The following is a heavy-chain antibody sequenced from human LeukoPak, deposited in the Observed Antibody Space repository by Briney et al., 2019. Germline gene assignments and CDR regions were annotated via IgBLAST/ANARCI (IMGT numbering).Heavy chain of an antibody. Sequence: PGGSLRLSCAASGFTFSSYGMSWVRQAPGKGLEWVSAISGSGGSTYYADSVKGRFTISRDNSKNTLYLQMNSLRAEDTAVYYCAGRSVPAAIYYYMDVWGKGTTVTISS. V-gene: IGHV3-23*01. CDR1: GFTFSSYG. CDR2: ISGSGGST. D-gene: IGHD2-2*01. CDR3: AGRSVPAAIYYYMDV. J-gene: IGHJ6*03.